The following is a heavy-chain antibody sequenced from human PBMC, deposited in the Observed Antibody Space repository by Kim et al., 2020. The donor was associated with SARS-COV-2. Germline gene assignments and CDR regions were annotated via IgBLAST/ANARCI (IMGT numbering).Heavy chain of an antibody. J-gene: IGHJ3*02. CDR3: ARDHNALDI. Sequence: GSTNYSHSRKRRVTISVDTSKNQFSLKLSAVTAADTAVYYCARDHNALDIWGQGTMVTVSS. CDR2: GST. V-gene: IGHV4-59*01.